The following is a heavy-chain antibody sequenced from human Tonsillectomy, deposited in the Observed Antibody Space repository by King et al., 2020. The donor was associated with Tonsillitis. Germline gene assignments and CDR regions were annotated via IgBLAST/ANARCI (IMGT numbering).Heavy chain of an antibody. V-gene: IGHV5-51*01. J-gene: IGHJ4*02. CDR2: IYPVDSDT. CDR1: GYSFTSYW. D-gene: IGHD6-13*01. CDR3: ARSRGSSWANFDY. Sequence: EQLVQSGAEVKKPGESLKISCKGSGYSFTSYWIGWVRQMPGKGLEWMVIIYPVDSDTRYSPSFQGQVTISADKYISTASLQWSSLKASDTAMYYCARSRGSSWANFDYWGQGTLVTVSS.